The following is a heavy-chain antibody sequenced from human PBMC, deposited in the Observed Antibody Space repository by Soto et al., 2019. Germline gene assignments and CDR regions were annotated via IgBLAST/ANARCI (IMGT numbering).Heavy chain of an antibody. CDR1: GVSISSSSYY. V-gene: IGHV4-39*01. CDR3: ARQGPQLRKSTIDY. CDR2: IYYSGST. Sequence: LSLTCTVSGVSISSSSYYWGWIRQPPGKGLEWIGSIYYSGSTYYNPSLKSRVTISVDTSKNQFSLKLSSVTAADTAVYYCARQGPQLRKSTIDYWGQGTLVTVS. D-gene: IGHD2-2*01. J-gene: IGHJ4*02.